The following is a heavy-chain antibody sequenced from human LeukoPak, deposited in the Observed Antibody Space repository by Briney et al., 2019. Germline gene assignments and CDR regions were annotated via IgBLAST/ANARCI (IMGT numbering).Heavy chain of an antibody. CDR1: GGSIRSDTYY. CDR3: ARGDCSSTICYSPVDV. D-gene: IGHD2-2*01. V-gene: IGHV4-39*01. CDR2: IFYNGSP. J-gene: IGHJ6*04. Sequence: PSETLSLTCKVSGGSIRSDTYYWGWIRQPPGKGLEWIANIFYNGSPDYNPSLKSRVNISVDTSKDQFSLKVGSVTAADTAVYYCARGDCSSTICYSPVDVWGKGTTVTVSS.